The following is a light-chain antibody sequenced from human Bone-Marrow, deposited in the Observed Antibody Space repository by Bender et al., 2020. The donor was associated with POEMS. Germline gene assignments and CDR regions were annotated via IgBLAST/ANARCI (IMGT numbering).Light chain of an antibody. J-gene: IGLJ3*02. CDR1: SSKFGSYP. V-gene: IGLV1-44*01. CDR3: ATWDDSLNDWV. Sequence: QSVLTQPPSASGTPGQRLTISCSGSSSKFGSYPVNWYQQLPGAAPKLVIFNNSQRPSGVPDRFSGSNSGTSASLAISGLLSDDEADFYCATWDDSLNDWVFGGGTKLTVL. CDR2: NNS.